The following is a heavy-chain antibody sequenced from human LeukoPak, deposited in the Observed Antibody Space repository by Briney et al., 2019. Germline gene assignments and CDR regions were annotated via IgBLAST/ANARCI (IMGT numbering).Heavy chain of an antibody. CDR2: IKSKTDGGTP. V-gene: IGHV3-15*01. D-gene: IGHD6-13*01. J-gene: IGHJ4*02. Sequence: KSGGSLRLSCAASGFTFKYAWMTWVRQAPGKGLEWVGRIKSKTDGGTPDYAAPVEGRFSISRDDSKNTLSLQMNSLNAEDTAVYYCTTDAAGQYYFDYWGRGTLVTVSS. CDR1: GFTFKYAW. CDR3: TTDAAGQYYFDY.